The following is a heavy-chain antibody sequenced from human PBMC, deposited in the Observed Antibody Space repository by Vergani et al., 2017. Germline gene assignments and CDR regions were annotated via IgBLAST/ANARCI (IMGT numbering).Heavy chain of an antibody. D-gene: IGHD2-15*01. V-gene: IGHV3-30*02. J-gene: IGHJ4*02. CDR3: ARDLAYCHEGSCAL. CDR1: GFTFNRYG. CDR2: VLFDGSNE. Sequence: QVQLLQSGGGVVQPGGSLRLSCVASGFTFNRYGMQWVRQAPGKGLEWVAYVLFDGSNEYYADSVKGRFIVSRDNSNYALYLQMNSLRTDDTAVYYCARDLAYCHEGSCALWGQGSVVTVSS.